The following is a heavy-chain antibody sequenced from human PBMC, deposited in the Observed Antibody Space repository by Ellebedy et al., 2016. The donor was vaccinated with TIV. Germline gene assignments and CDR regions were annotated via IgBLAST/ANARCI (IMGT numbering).Heavy chain of an antibody. CDR3: ARVRGFDY. CDR1: GFTFSSYW. Sequence: GESLKISXAASGFTFSSYWMHWVRQAPGKGLVWVSRINSDGSSTSYADSVKGRFTISRDNAKNTLYLQMNGLRAEDTAVYYCARVRGFDYWGQGTLVTVSS. J-gene: IGHJ4*02. V-gene: IGHV3-74*01. CDR2: INSDGSST.